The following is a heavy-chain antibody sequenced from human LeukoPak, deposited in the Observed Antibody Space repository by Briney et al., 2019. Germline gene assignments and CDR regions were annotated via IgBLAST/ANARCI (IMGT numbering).Heavy chain of an antibody. J-gene: IGHJ1*01. CDR2: MNPNSGNT. Sequence: ASVKVSCKASGYTFTSYDINWVRQATGQGLEWMGWMNPNSGNTGYAQKFQGRVTITRNTSISTAYMELSSLRSEDTAVYYCARGRARYYDSSGYYSAEYFQHWGQGTLVTVSS. CDR3: ARGRARYYDSSGYYSAEYFQH. D-gene: IGHD3-22*01. V-gene: IGHV1-8*03. CDR1: GYTFTSYD.